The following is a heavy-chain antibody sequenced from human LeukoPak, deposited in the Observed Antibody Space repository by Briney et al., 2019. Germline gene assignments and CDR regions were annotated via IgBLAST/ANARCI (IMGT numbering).Heavy chain of an antibody. CDR1: GITLSNYG. CDR3: ASWGAGGNS. D-gene: IGHD3-16*01. J-gene: IGHJ4*02. V-gene: IGHV3-7*01. CDR2: INPDGSGK. Sequence: GGSLRLSCAVSGITLSNYGMSWVRQAPGKGLDWVANINPDGSGKRYVDSVKGRFTIARDNADNSLSLQMNSLRAEDTAVYYCASWGAGGNSWGQGTLVTVSS.